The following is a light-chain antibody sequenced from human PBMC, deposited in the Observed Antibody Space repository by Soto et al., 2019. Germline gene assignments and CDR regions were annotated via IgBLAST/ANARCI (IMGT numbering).Light chain of an antibody. CDR1: QSITTW. Sequence: DIQMTQSPSTLSASVGDRVIITCRASQSITTWLAWYQQKPGKAPKLLIYKASALESGVTSRFSGSGSGTQFTLTVSSLHPEDFATYSSHHYNNYQFTFGQGTKLEIK. CDR3: HHYNNYQFT. V-gene: IGKV1-5*03. CDR2: KAS. J-gene: IGKJ2*01.